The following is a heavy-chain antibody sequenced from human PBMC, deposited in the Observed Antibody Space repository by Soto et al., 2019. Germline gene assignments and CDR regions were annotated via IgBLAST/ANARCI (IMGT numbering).Heavy chain of an antibody. CDR2: IIPIFGTA. Sequence: SVKVSCKASGGTFSSYAISWVRQAPGQGLEWMGGIIPIFGTANYAQKFQGRVTITADESTSTAHMELSSLRSEDTAVYYCARQNYYDSSGYYPPWGQGTLVTVSS. V-gene: IGHV1-69*13. J-gene: IGHJ5*02. CDR3: ARQNYYDSSGYYPP. D-gene: IGHD3-22*01. CDR1: GGTFSSYA.